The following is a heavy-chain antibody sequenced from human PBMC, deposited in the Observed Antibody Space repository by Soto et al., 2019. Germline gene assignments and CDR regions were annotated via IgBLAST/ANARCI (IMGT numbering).Heavy chain of an antibody. CDR3: AKDLSRWPHYAFDS. J-gene: IGHJ5*01. CDR1: GYTFTSYG. Sequence: ASVKVSCKASGYTFTSYGISWVRQAPGQGLEWMGWISAYNGNTNYAQKLQGRVTMTTDASTSTAYMELRSLRSDDTAVYYCAKDLSRWPHYAFDSWGQGTLVTLSS. D-gene: IGHD4-17*01. CDR2: ISAYNGNT. V-gene: IGHV1-18*01.